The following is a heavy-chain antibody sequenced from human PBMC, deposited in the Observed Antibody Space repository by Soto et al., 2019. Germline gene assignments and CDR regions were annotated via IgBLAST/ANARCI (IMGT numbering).Heavy chain of an antibody. CDR2: ISGGGDTS. D-gene: IGHD1-26*01. CDR3: AKDTCRRVEATSYDGFDT. CDR1: GFTFSSDA. Sequence: LRLSCAAYGFTFSSDAITWVRQAPGKGLEGVSAISGGGDTSYYADSVKGRFTISRDNSKNTLYLQRNSLRAEDTAVYYCAKDTCRRVEATSYDGFDTWGQGTLVTVYS. V-gene: IGHV3-23*01. J-gene: IGHJ5*01.